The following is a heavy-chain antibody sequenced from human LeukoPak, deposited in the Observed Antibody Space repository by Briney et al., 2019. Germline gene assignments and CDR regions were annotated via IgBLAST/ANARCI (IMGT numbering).Heavy chain of an antibody. CDR1: GGTFSSYA. CDR3: ARWLQFGAEGWFDP. D-gene: IGHD5-24*01. J-gene: IGHJ5*02. V-gene: IGHV1-69*05. Sequence: SVKVSCKASGGTFSSYAISWVRQAPGQGLEWMGRIIPIFGTANYAQKFQGRVTITTDESTSTAYMELSSLRSEDTAVYYCARWLQFGAEGWFDPGGQGTLVTVSS. CDR2: IIPIFGTA.